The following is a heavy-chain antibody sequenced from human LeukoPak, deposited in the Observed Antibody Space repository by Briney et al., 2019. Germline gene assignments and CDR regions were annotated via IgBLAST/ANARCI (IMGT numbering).Heavy chain of an antibody. V-gene: IGHV3-48*01. J-gene: IGHJ4*02. CDR3: ARDHDYAFDY. CDR2: ISRSGSSI. CDR1: GFTFSSYS. Sequence: GGSLRLSCAASGFTFSSYSMNWVRQAPGKGLEGVAYISRSGSSIYYADSVRGRFTISRDDAKNSLFLQMNSLRIEDMAVYYCARDHDYAFDYWGQGTLVTVSS. D-gene: IGHD4-17*01.